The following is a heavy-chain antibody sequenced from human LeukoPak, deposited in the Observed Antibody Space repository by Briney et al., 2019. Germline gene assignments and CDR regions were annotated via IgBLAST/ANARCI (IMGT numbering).Heavy chain of an antibody. J-gene: IGHJ6*03. CDR3: ARVHRQQLVTGDYYYYYMDV. CDR2: IIPIFGTA. CDR1: GGTFSSYA. Sequence: PGASVKVSCKASGGTFSSYAISWVRQAPGQGLEWMGGIIPIFGTANYAQKFQGRVTITADESTSTAYMELSSLRSEDTAVYYCARVHRQQLVTGDYYYYYMDVWGKGTTVTVSS. D-gene: IGHD6-13*01. V-gene: IGHV1-69*13.